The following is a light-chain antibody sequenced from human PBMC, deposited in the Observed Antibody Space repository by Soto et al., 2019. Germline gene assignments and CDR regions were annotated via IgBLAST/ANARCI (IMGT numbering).Light chain of an antibody. V-gene: IGKV1-5*03. J-gene: IGKJ4*01. CDR3: QQYNTYFALS. CDR1: QTVSSW. CDR2: KSS. Sequence: DLQMTQSPSTLSASVGDTVTITCRASQTVSSWVAWYQQKPGQAPKLLIYKSSSLESGVPSRFSGSGSGTEFTLTISGLQPEDFASYYCQQYNTYFALSFGGGTRVDVK.